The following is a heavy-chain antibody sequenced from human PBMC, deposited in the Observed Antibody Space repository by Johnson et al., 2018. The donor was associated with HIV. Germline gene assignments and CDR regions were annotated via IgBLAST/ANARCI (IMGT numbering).Heavy chain of an antibody. CDR2: IRYDGSNK. D-gene: IGHD6-6*01. CDR1: GFTFSTYG. Sequence: QVQLVESGGGLVQPGGSLRLSCAASGFTFSTYGMHWVRQAPGKGLEWVSFIRYDGSNKYYGDSVKGRFTVSRDNSNNTLYLQMNSLRAEDTAVYYCARDSLVYSSSAPAFDIWGQGTMVTVSS. CDR3: ARDSLVYSSSAPAFDI. J-gene: IGHJ3*02. V-gene: IGHV3-30*02.